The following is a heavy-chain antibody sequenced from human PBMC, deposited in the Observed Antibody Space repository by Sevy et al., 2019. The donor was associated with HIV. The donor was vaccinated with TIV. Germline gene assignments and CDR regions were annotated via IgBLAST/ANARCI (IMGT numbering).Heavy chain of an antibody. CDR3: VRAVAADGSF. Sequence: GGSLRLSCAASGFDFSDPYMDWVRQAPGQGLEWVANIKQDGSVTYYVDSVKGRFTISRDNARNFLYLQMNSLRAEDTARYYCVRAVAADGSFWGQGTLVTVSS. CDR1: GFDFSDPY. D-gene: IGHD6-13*01. J-gene: IGHJ4*02. V-gene: IGHV3-7*01. CDR2: IKQDGSVT.